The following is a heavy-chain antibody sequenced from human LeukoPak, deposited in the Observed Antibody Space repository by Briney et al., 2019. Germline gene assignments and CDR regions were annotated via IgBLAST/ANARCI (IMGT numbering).Heavy chain of an antibody. CDR3: ATAWRLGDFDY. V-gene: IGHV1-24*01. CDR2: FDPEDGET. J-gene: IGHJ4*02. D-gene: IGHD2-21*02. CDR1: GYTFTELS. Sequence: ASVKVSCKVSGYTFTELSMHWVRQVPGKGLEWMGGFDPEDGETIYAQKFQGRVTMTEDTSTDTAYMELSSLRSEDTAVYYCATAWRLGDFDYWSQGTLVTVSS.